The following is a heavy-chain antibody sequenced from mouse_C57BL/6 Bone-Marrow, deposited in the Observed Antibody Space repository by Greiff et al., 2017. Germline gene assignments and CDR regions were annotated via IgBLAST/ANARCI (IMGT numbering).Heavy chain of an antibody. D-gene: IGHD2-4*01. J-gene: IGHJ3*01. CDR3: ARVRLRRGWFAY. V-gene: IGHV1-55*01. CDR1: GYTFTSYW. Sequence: QVQLQQPGAELVKPGASVKMSCKASGYTFTSYWITWVKQRPGQGLEWIGDIYPGSGSTNYNEKFKSKATLTVDTSSSTAYMQLSSLTSEDSAVYDCARVRLRRGWFAYWGQGTLVTVSA. CDR2: IYPGSGST.